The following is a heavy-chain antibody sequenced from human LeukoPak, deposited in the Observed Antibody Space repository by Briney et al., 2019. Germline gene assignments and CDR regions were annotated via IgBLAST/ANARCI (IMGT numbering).Heavy chain of an antibody. CDR2: ISYDGSTK. J-gene: IGHJ4*02. CDR1: GFTFSSYV. Sequence: GRSLRLSCAASGFTFSSYVMHWVRQAPGKGLKWVAVISYDGSTKYYADSVRGRFTISRDNSKNTLYLQMNSLRPEDTAVYYCARGFGELFYWGQGTLVTVSS. D-gene: IGHD3-10*01. CDR3: ARGFGELFY. V-gene: IGHV3-30*04.